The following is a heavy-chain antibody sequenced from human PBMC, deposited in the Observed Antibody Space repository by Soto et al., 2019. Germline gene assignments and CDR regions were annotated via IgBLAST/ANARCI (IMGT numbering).Heavy chain of an antibody. J-gene: IGHJ6*02. Sequence: PGESLKISCKGSGYSFTSYWISWVRQMPGKGLEWMGRIDPSDSYTNYSPSFQGHVTISADKSISTAYLQWSSLEASDTAIYYCARHKVVPAAIGFYYYGMDVWGQGTTVTVSS. CDR3: ARHKVVPAAIGFYYYGMDV. CDR2: IDPSDSYT. CDR1: GYSFTSYW. D-gene: IGHD2-2*02. V-gene: IGHV5-10-1*01.